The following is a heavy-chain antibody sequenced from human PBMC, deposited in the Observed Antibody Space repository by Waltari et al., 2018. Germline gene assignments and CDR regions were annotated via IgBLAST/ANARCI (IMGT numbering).Heavy chain of an antibody. CDR1: GGSISSYY. CDR3: ARNTAVLRFLEWLPAQFDP. D-gene: IGHD3-3*01. CDR2: IYYSGST. V-gene: IGHV4-59*01. Sequence: QVQLQESGPGLVKPSETLSLTCTVSGGSISSYYWSWIRQPPGQGLEWIGYIYYSGSTNYNPSLKSRVTISVDTSKNQFSLKLSSVTAADTAVYYCARNTAVLRFLEWLPAQFDPWGQGTLVTVSS. J-gene: IGHJ5*02.